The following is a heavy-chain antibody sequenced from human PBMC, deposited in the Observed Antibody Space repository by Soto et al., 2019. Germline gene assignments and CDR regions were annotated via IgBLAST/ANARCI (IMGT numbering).Heavy chain of an antibody. J-gene: IGHJ1*01. D-gene: IGHD5-12*01. Sequence: GRNPGISCAAYGYTFSSYSMNWVRQAPGKGLEWVSSISSSSSYIYYADSVKGRFTISRDNAKNSLYLQMNSLRAEDTAVYYCAIYRWGRDRYDVFYYCGQG. CDR2: ISSSSSYI. CDR3: AIYRWGRDRYDVFYY. V-gene: IGHV3-21*01. CDR1: GYTFSSYS.